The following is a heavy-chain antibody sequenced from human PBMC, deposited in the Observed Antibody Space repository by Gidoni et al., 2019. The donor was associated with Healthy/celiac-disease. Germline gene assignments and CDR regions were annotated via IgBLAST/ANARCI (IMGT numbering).Heavy chain of an antibody. V-gene: IGHV3-20*01. D-gene: IGHD1-26*01. CDR2: IHWHGGRP. CDR1: GFTWDDYG. Sequence: EVQLVESGGGVVRPGGSLMRSCAASGFTWDDYGMSWVRHAPGKGLEWVSGIHWHGGRPGYADSVKGRFTISRDNAKHSLYLQMNSLRAEDTALYHCARVSGSYYYYGMDVWGQGTTVTVSS. J-gene: IGHJ6*02. CDR3: ARVSGSYYYYGMDV.